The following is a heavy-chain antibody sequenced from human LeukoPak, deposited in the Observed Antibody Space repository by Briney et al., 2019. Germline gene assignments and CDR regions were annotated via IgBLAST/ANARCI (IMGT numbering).Heavy chain of an antibody. V-gene: IGHV3-43*02. D-gene: IGHD3-22*01. CDR1: GFTFADYA. J-gene: IGHJ4*02. CDR3: GKDIRERGYADF. CDR2: ISGDGGDT. Sequence: PGGSLRLSCAASGFTFADYAMHWVRQAPGRGLEWVSLISGDGGDTYYADSVKGRFTISRDNSKNSLYLQMHSLRTEDTALYLCGKDIRERGYADFWGTGTLVTVSS.